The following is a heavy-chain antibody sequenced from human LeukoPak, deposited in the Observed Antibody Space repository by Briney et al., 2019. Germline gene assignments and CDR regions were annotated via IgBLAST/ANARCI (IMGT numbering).Heavy chain of an antibody. V-gene: IGHV3-66*02. CDR1: GFTLSSNY. D-gene: IGHD3-22*01. J-gene: IGHJ4*02. CDR3: ASQGYDDSSGYYSDY. CDR2: IYSGGST. Sequence: GGSLRLSCAASGFTLSSNYMSRVRQAPGKGLEWVSVIYSGGSTYYADSVKGRFTISRDNSKNTLYLQMNSLRAEDTAVYYCASQGYDDSSGYYSDYWGQGTLVTVSS.